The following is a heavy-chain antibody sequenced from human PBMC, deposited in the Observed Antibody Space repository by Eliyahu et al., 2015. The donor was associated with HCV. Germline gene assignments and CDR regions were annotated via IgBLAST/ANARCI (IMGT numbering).Heavy chain of an antibody. CDR2: IDPSDSYT. V-gene: IGHV5-10-1*03. J-gene: IGHJ6*03. D-gene: IGHD3-10*01. Sequence: EVQLEQSGAEIKKPGESLRISCKGSGYSFTNYWIPWVRQMPGKGLEWMGRIDPSDSYTNYSPSFQGHVTISADKSINTAYLQWSSLKASDTAMYYCARLDFYDSGSYSMVSYYMDVWGKGTTVTVSS. CDR1: GYSFTNYW. CDR3: ARLDFYDSGSYSMVSYYMDV.